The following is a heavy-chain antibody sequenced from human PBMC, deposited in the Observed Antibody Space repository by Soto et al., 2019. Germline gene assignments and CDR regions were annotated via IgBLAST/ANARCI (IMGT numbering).Heavy chain of an antibody. CDR2: IYDSGSP. CDR1: GGSISVYY. D-gene: IGHD3-10*01. Sequence: SETLSLTCTISGGSISVYYWSWIRQPPGQALEWIGYIYDSGSPYYNPSLRSRVTMSQDTSKNQFSLKLASVTAADTAVYYCARSGYYGFVYWGQGALVTVSS. V-gene: IGHV4-59*01. CDR3: ARSGYYGFVY. J-gene: IGHJ4*02.